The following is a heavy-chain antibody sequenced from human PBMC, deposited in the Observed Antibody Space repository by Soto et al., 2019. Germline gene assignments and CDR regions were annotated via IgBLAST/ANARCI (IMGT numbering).Heavy chain of an antibody. CDR1: GFTFSNYA. Sequence: GGSLRLSCAASGFTFSNYAMTWVRQAPGKGLEWVSAISGSGISTFYADSVKGRFTISRDNSKNTLYLQMNSLRAADTAVYYCARDSADCASSSCYGFFGYWGQGTLVTVS. D-gene: IGHD2-2*01. CDR3: ARDSADCASSSCYGFFGY. CDR2: ISGSGIST. J-gene: IGHJ4*02. V-gene: IGHV3-23*01.